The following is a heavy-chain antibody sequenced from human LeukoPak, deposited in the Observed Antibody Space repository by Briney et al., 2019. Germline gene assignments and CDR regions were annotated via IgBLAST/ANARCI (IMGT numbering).Heavy chain of an antibody. D-gene: IGHD6-19*01. Sequence: SETLSLTCTVSGGSISNNWWSWVRQPPGKGLEWIGEIYHSGSTNYNPSLKSRVTISVDKSKNQFSLKLSSVTAADTAVYYCARGSGRIDYWGQGTLVTVSS. CDR1: GGSISNNW. CDR3: ARGSGRIDY. J-gene: IGHJ4*02. V-gene: IGHV4-4*02. CDR2: IYHSGST.